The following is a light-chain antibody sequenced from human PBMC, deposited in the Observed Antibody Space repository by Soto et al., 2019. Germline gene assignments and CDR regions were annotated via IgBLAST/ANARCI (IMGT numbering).Light chain of an antibody. J-gene: IGKJ3*01. V-gene: IGKV1-27*01. Sequence: QFPSSLSASVGDRITITCRASQAIGNYLAWYQQKPGKVPKLLIYAASTLQSGVPSRFSGSRSGTDFTLTVSSLQPEDVATYYCQKYNSAPLTFGPGTKVDIK. CDR1: QAIGNY. CDR2: AAS. CDR3: QKYNSAPLT.